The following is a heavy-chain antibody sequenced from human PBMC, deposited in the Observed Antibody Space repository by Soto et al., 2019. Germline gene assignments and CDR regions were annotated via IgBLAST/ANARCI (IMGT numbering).Heavy chain of an antibody. CDR1: GFTFSSNY. Sequence: GGSLRLSCAASGFTFSSNYMSWVRQAPGKGLEWVSVIYSGGSTYYADSLKGRFTISRDNSKNTLYLQMNSLRAEDTAVYYCARESGYAYYFDYWGQGTLVTVSS. J-gene: IGHJ4*02. D-gene: IGHD3-3*01. CDR3: ARESGYAYYFDY. CDR2: IYSGGST. V-gene: IGHV3-66*01.